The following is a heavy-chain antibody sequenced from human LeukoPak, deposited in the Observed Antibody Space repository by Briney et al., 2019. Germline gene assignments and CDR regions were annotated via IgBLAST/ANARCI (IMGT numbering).Heavy chain of an antibody. CDR1: GFTFSSSA. D-gene: IGHD4-23*01. J-gene: IGHJ5*02. CDR2: ISSGTSTI. CDR3: ARDVTYYGGDWFDP. V-gene: IGHV3-48*04. Sequence: PGGSLRLSCAASGFTFSSSAMNWVRQAPGKGLEWGSYISSGTSTIYYADSVKGRFTISRDNAKNSLYLQMNSLRAEDTAVYYCARDVTYYGGDWFDPWGQGTLVTVSS.